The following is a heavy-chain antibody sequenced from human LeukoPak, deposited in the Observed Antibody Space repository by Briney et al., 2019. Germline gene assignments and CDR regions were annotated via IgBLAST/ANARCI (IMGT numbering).Heavy chain of an antibody. D-gene: IGHD1-26*01. CDR1: GFTVSDNF. J-gene: IGHJ4*02. CDR2: IYAGGNT. Sequence: GGSLRLSCAASGFTVSDNFVTWVRQAPGKGLEWVPTIYAGGNTYYADSVKGRFTVSRDNSKNTLFLQMNSLRAEDTAVYSCVREELRDGSYLLDSWGQGILVTVSS. V-gene: IGHV3-53*01. CDR3: VREELRDGSYLLDS.